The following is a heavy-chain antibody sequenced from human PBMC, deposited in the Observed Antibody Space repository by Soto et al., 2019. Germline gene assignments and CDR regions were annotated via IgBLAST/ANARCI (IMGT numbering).Heavy chain of an antibody. CDR3: ARAAGIAVADQHCDY. CDR1: GFTFSSYD. J-gene: IGHJ4*02. Sequence: EVQLVESGGGLVQPGGSLRLSCAASGFTFSSYDMHWVRQATGKGLEWVSAIGTAGDTYYPGSVKGRFTISRENAKNALYLQMNSLRAGDTAVYYCARAAGIAVADQHCDYWGQGTLVTVSS. CDR2: IGTAGDT. D-gene: IGHD6-19*01. V-gene: IGHV3-13*01.